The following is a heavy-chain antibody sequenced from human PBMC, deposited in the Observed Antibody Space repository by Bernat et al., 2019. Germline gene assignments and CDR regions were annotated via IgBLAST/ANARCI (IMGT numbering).Heavy chain of an antibody. CDR1: GGSISSGCYY. Sequence: QVQLQESGPGLVKPSQTLSLTCTVSGGSISSGCYYWSWIRQHPGKGLEWIGYIYYSGSTYYNPSLKSRVTISVDTSKNQFSLKLSSVTSADTAVYYCARVNRDYYYGSGSYYNWFDPWGQGTLVTVSS. CDR3: ARVNRDYYYGSGSYYNWFDP. J-gene: IGHJ5*02. D-gene: IGHD3-10*01. V-gene: IGHV4-31*03. CDR2: IYYSGST.